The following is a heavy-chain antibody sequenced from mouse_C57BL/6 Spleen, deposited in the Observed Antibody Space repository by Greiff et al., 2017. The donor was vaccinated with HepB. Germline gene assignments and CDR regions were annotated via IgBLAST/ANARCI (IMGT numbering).Heavy chain of an antibody. V-gene: IGHV5-6*01. J-gene: IGHJ4*01. CDR1: GFTFSSYG. CDR3: ASQLGRSAMDY. Sequence: EVQGVESGGDLVKPGGSLKLSCAASGFTFSSYGMSWVRQTPDKRLEWVATISSGGSYTYYPDSVKGRFTISRDNAKNTLYLQMSSLKSEDTAMYYCASQLGRSAMDYWGQGTSVTVSS. D-gene: IGHD4-1*01. CDR2: ISSGGSYT.